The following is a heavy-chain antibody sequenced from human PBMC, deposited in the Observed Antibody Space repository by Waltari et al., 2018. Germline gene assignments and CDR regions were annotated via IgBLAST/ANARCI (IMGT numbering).Heavy chain of an antibody. Sequence: QVQLQESGPGLVKPSQTLSLTCTVSGGSISSGGYYWSWIRQHPGKGLEWIGYIYHSGGTYYNPSVKSRVTLSVDRSKNQFSLKLSSVTAADTAVYYCARGCYGDYLNWFDPWGQGTLVTVSS. J-gene: IGHJ5*02. V-gene: IGHV4-31*03. CDR1: GGSISSGGYY. CDR3: ARGCYGDYLNWFDP. D-gene: IGHD4-17*01. CDR2: IYHSGGT.